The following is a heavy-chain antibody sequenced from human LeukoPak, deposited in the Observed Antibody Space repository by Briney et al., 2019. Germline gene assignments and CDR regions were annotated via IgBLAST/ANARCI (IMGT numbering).Heavy chain of an antibody. Sequence: GGSLRLSCTASGFTFGDYAMSWFRQAPGKGLEWVGFIRSKAYGGTTEYAASVKGRFTISRDDSKSIAYLQMNSLKTEDTAVYYCTRGPWGTFGGVKDYYGMDVWGQGTTVTVSS. D-gene: IGHD3-16*01. CDR3: TRGPWGTFGGVKDYYGMDV. CDR1: GFTFGDYA. V-gene: IGHV3-49*03. J-gene: IGHJ6*02. CDR2: IRSKAYGGTT.